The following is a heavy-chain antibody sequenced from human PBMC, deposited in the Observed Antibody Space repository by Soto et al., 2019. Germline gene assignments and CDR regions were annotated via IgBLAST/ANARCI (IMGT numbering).Heavy chain of an antibody. D-gene: IGHD6-19*01. Sequence: GASVKVSCKASGYTFTSYGISWVRQAPGQGLEWMGWISAYNGNTNYAQKLQGRVTMTTDTSTSTAYMELSSLRSEDTAVYYCARAKRSIAVAGTGTNWFDPWGQGTLVTVSS. CDR2: ISAYNGNT. CDR3: ARAKRSIAVAGTGTNWFDP. V-gene: IGHV1-18*01. CDR1: GYTFTSYG. J-gene: IGHJ5*02.